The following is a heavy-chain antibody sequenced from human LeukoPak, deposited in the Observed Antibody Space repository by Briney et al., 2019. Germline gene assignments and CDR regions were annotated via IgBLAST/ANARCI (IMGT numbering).Heavy chain of an antibody. CDR2: IRDSGDST. CDR3: ARDRPRAV. V-gene: IGHV3-23*01. CDR1: GFTLSNNA. J-gene: IGHJ6*02. Sequence: GGSLRLSCAASGFTLSNNAMSWVRQAPGKGLEWVSAIRDSGDSTYYTDSVKGRFAISRDNSKNTLYLQMNSLRAEDTAVYYCARDRPRAVWGQGTTVSVSS.